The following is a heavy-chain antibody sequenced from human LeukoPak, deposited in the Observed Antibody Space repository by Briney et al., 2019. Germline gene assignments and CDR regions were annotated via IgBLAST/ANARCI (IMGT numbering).Heavy chain of an antibody. D-gene: IGHD6-13*01. CDR2: INWDGAST. CDR1: GFRFDDYS. CDR3: ARGDGSSWHEASNWLDP. J-gene: IGHJ5*02. V-gene: IGHV3-20*04. Sequence: GGSLRLSCAASGFRFDDYSMNWVRHVPGKGLEWVAGINWDGASTGYGGSMKGRFTISRDNAKNSLYLQMNRLRVDDTAVYFCARGDGSSWHEASNWLDPWGQGTLVTVSS.